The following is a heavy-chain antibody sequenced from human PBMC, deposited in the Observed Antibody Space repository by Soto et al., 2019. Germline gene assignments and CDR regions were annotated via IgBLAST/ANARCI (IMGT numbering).Heavy chain of an antibody. Sequence: SETLSLTCAVYGGSFSGYYWSWIRQPPGKGLEWLGYISYSGSTYYNPSLKSRIVISVDTSKNQFSLKLISVTAADTAVYYCARAYDFWNGYYSAQYYFDFWGQGTLVTVSS. CDR1: GGSFSGYY. V-gene: IGHV4-30-4*08. J-gene: IGHJ4*02. CDR2: ISYSGST. CDR3: ARAYDFWNGYYSAQYYFDF. D-gene: IGHD3-3*01.